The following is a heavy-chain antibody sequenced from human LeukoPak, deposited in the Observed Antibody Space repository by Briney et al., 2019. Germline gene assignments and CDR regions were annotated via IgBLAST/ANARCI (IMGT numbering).Heavy chain of an antibody. CDR3: ARFLSGYDANY. CDR1: GGSFSGYS. D-gene: IGHD5-12*01. Sequence: SETLSLTCAVYGGSFSGYSWSWIRQPPGKGLEWIGEINHSGSTNYNPSLKSRVTISVDTSKNQFSLKLSSVTAADTAVYYCARFLSGYDANYWGQGTLVIVSS. J-gene: IGHJ4*02. V-gene: IGHV4-34*01. CDR2: INHSGST.